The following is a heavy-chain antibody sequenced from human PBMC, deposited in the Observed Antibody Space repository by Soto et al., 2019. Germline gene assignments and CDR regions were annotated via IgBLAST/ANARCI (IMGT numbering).Heavy chain of an antibody. D-gene: IGHD1-1*01. CDR1: GFTFSDHY. CDR3: ANKLTASGHLQH. CDR2: ARNKPKSYTT. V-gene: IGHV3-72*01. J-gene: IGHJ1*01. Sequence: EVQLVESGGGLVQPGGSLRLSCAASGFTFSDHYMEWVRQAPGKGLEWVARARNKPKSYTTDYAASVKGRFTVSRADSKNSVYLQKTSLKTEDTAVYYCANKLTASGHLQHWGQGTLFTVSS.